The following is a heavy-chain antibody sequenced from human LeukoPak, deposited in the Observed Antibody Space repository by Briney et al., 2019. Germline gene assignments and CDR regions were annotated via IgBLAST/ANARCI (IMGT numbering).Heavy chain of an antibody. CDR2: ISYTGTT. V-gene: IGHV4-59*12. D-gene: IGHD4-17*01. J-gene: IGHJ4*02. CDR1: GGSINNYY. Sequence: NPSETLSLTCTVSGGSINNYYWSWIRQPPGKGLEWIGYISYTGTTIYNPSLKTRVTISVDTSKNQFSLRLRSVTAADTGVYFCARMTTGHDFWGQGTLVTVSS. CDR3: ARMTTGHDF.